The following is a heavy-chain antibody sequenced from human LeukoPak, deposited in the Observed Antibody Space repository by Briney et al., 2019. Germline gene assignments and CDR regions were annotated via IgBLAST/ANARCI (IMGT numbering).Heavy chain of an antibody. CDR1: GFTFSSYW. CDR2: ISGSGTRT. V-gene: IGHV3-23*01. CDR3: MKGKDTGYGRPGDY. Sequence: PGGSLRLSCAASGFTFSSYWMHCVRQAPGKGLEWVSGISGSGTRTYYADSVKGRLTISRDNSKNTLSLEMNTLRAEDTAVYYCMKGKDTGYGRPGDYWGQGILVIVSS. D-gene: IGHD2-15*01. J-gene: IGHJ4*02.